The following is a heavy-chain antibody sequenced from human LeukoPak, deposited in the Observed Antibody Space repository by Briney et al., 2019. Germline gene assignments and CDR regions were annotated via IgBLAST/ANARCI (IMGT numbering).Heavy chain of an antibody. CDR2: ISSSSNYT. J-gene: IGHJ4*02. CDR3: ARALYKWNYLGY. Sequence: GGSLRLSCAASGFTFSSYNTNWVRQAPGKGLEWVSSISSSSNYTYYADSVQGRFTISRDSAKNSLHLQMNSLRAEDTAVYYCARALYKWNYLGYWGQGTLVTVSS. V-gene: IGHV3-21*01. D-gene: IGHD1-20*01. CDR1: GFTFSSYN.